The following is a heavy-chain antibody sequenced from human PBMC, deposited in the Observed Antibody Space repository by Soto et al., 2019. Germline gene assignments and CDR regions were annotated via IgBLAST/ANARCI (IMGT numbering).Heavy chain of an antibody. Sequence: EVQLVESGGGLVQPGGSLRLSCTASGFTFSDHYMDWVRQAPGKGLEWVGRTRNKANSYTTEYAASVKGRLTISRDDSKNSLYLQMDSLQTEDTAVYFCARPSYGSGTYYFDYWGQGTLVTVSS. CDR1: GFTFSDHY. J-gene: IGHJ4*02. CDR3: ARPSYGSGTYYFDY. CDR2: TRNKANSYTT. D-gene: IGHD3-10*01. V-gene: IGHV3-72*01.